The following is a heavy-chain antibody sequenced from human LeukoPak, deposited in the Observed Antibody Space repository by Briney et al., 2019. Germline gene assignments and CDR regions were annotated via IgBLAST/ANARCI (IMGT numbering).Heavy chain of an antibody. CDR2: IIPIFGTA. V-gene: IGHV1-69*13. CDR3: ASIVERRYENYYFDY. CDR1: GGTFSSYA. J-gene: IGHJ4*02. D-gene: IGHD1-1*01. Sequence: GASVKVSCKASGGTFSSYAISWVRQAPGQGLEWMGGIIPIFGTANYAQKFQGRVTITADESTSTAYMELSSLRSEDTAVYYCASIVERRYENYYFDYWGQGTLVTVSS.